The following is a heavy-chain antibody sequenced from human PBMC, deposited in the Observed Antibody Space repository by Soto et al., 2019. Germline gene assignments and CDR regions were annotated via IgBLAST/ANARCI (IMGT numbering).Heavy chain of an antibody. Sequence: ASVKVYCKASGYTFTSYYMHWVRQAPGQGLEWMGIINPSGGSTSYAQKFQGRVTMTRDTSTSTVYMELSSLRSEDTAVYYCARLSYYYDSSGPFQHWGQGTLVTVSS. CDR3: ARLSYYYDSSGPFQH. CDR2: INPSGGST. D-gene: IGHD3-22*01. V-gene: IGHV1-46*01. CDR1: GYTFTSYY. J-gene: IGHJ1*01.